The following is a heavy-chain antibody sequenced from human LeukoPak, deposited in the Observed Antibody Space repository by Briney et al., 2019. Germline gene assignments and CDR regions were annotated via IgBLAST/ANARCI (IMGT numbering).Heavy chain of an antibody. D-gene: IGHD3-22*01. Sequence: GGSLRLSCVASGFTFSSYAINWVRQVPGKGLVWVSRINSDGSSTNYADSVKGRFTISRDNAKNTLYLQMNSLRVEDTAVYYCASSSGGFNWFDPWGQGTLVTVSS. CDR2: INSDGSST. J-gene: IGHJ5*02. V-gene: IGHV3-74*01. CDR3: ASSSGGFNWFDP. CDR1: GFTFSSYA.